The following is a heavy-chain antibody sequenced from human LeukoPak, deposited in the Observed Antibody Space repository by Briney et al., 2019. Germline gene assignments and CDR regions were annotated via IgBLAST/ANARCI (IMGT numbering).Heavy chain of an antibody. Sequence: GGSLRLSCAASGFTFSSYWMSWVRQAPGKGLEWAANIKQDGSEKYYVDSVKGRFTISRDNAKNSLYLQMNSLRAEDTAVYYCARLGYYRYKYYFDYWGQGTLVTVSS. CDR2: IKQDGSEK. D-gene: IGHD3-3*01. J-gene: IGHJ4*02. V-gene: IGHV3-7*01. CDR1: GFTFSSYW. CDR3: ARLGYYRYKYYFDY.